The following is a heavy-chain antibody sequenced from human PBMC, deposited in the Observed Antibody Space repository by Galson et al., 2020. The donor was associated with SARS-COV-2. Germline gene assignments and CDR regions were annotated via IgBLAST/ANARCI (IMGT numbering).Heavy chain of an antibody. CDR1: GGSFSGYY. CDR3: ARGTSRKVYDRTGFFFWLEHGHFDS. J-gene: IGHJ4*02. CDR2: INHSGST. V-gene: IGHV4-34*01. Sequence: SETLSLTCAVYGGSFSGYYWSWIRQPPGKGLEWIGEINHSGSTNYNPSLKSRVIVSADTSKNQFSLKLSSVTAADTALYHCARGTSRKVYDRTGFFFWLEHGHFDSWGLGTLVTVPS. D-gene: IGHD3-22*01.